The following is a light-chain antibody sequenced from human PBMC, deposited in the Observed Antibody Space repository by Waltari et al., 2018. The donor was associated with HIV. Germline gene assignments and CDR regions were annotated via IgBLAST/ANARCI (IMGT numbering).Light chain of an antibody. J-gene: IGLJ3*02. CDR2: RHY. CDR3: AVWDVSLNGRV. Sequence: QSVLSQPPSASGTPGQRVTFSCSGSSSNIGRHHVYWYPQFPGTAPKLRSFRHYQRPSGVRDRCAGSKSGTSASLAISGRRSEDEADYYCAVWDVSLNGRVFGGGTKLTVL. V-gene: IGLV1-47*01. CDR1: SSNIGRHH.